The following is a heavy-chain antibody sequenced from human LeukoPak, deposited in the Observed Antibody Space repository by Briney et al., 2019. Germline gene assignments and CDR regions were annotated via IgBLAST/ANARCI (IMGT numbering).Heavy chain of an antibody. CDR1: GFSLSTSGVG. V-gene: IGHV2-5*02. Sequence: KESGPTLVKPTQTLTLTCTFSGFSLSTSGVGVGWIRQPPGKALEWLALIYWDDDKRYSPSLKNRPTITKDTSKNQVVLTMTNMDPVDTATYYCARTSLLRHDYGAVDYWGQGTLVTVSS. CDR3: ARTSLLRHDYGAVDY. J-gene: IGHJ4*02. CDR2: IYWDDDK. D-gene: IGHD4-17*01.